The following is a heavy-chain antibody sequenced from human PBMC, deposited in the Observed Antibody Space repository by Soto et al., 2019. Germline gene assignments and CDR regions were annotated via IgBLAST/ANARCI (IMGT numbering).Heavy chain of an antibody. CDR3: ARDLEYSGYENFDY. V-gene: IGHV6-1*01. CDR1: GDSVSSNSAA. J-gene: IGHJ4*02. CDR2: TYYRSKWYN. Sequence: KQSQTLSLTCAISGDSVSSNSAAWNWIRQSPSRGLEWLGRTYYRSKWYNDYAVSVKSRITINPDTSKNQFSLQLNSVTPEDTAVYYCARDLEYSGYENFDYWGQGTLVTVSS. D-gene: IGHD5-12*01.